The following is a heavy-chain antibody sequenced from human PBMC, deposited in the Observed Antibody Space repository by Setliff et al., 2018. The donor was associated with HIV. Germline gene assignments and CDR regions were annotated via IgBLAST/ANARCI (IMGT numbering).Heavy chain of an antibody. D-gene: IGHD3-22*01. CDR3: ARHDSGGYYSLDY. CDR2: INHSGRT. J-gene: IGHJ4*02. V-gene: IGHV4-34*01. CDR1: GGSFSDYY. Sequence: SETLSLTCAVYGGSFSDYYWSWIRQPPGKGLEWIGEINHSGRTIQSPSLGSRVTIPIDTSKNQFSLKLSSVTAADTAVYYCARHDSGGYYSLDYWGQGTLVTVSS.